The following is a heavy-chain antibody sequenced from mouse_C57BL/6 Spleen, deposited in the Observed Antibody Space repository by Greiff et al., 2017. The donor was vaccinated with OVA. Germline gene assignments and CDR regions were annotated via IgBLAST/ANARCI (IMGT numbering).Heavy chain of an antibody. CDR3: ARGDYYGSREYYFDY. CDR2: IDPSDSET. Sequence: QVQLQQPGAELVRPGSSVKLSCTASGYTFTSYWMHWVKQRPIQGLEWIGNIDPSDSETHYNQKFKDKATLTVDKASRTAYMQLSSLTSEDSAVYYCARGDYYGSREYYFDYWGQGTTLTVSS. J-gene: IGHJ2*01. V-gene: IGHV1-52*01. D-gene: IGHD1-1*01. CDR1: GYTFTSYW.